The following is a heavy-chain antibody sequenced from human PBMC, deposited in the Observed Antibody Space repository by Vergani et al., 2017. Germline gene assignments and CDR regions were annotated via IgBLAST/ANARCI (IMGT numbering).Heavy chain of an antibody. CDR2: INPNSGGT. Sequence: QVQLVQSGAEVKKPGASVKVSCKASGYTFTGYYMHWVRQAPGQGLEWMGWINPNSGGTNYAQKFQGRVTMTRDTSISTAYMELSRLRSDDTAVYYCARVSDTRLNPKPSKEKTPGTWGMDVWGQGTTVTVSS. J-gene: IGHJ6*02. CDR3: ARVSDTRLNPKPSKEKTPGTWGMDV. V-gene: IGHV1-2*02. CDR1: GYTFTGYY. D-gene: IGHD5-18*01.